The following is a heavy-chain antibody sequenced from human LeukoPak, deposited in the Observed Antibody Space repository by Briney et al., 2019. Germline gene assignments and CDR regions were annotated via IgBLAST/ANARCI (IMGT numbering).Heavy chain of an antibody. CDR1: GFTFSNAW. Sequence: GGSLRLSCAASGFTFSNAWMNWVRQAPGKGLEWVGRIKSKTDGGTTDYAAPVKGRFTISRDDSTNTLFLQMNGLKTEDTALYYCTRIIKSGSFDYWGQGTLVTVSS. D-gene: IGHD1-26*01. J-gene: IGHJ4*02. V-gene: IGHV3-15*01. CDR2: IKSKTDGGTT. CDR3: TRIIKSGSFDY.